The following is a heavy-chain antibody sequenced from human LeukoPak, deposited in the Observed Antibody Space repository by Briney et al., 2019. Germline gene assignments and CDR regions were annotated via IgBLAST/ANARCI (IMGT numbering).Heavy chain of an antibody. CDR1: GGSISSGAYY. Sequence: PSENLFLTCSVSGGSISSGAYYWSWIRQHPGKGLEWIGYIYYSGTTYYNPSLKSRVTISADTSKNHFSLKLNSVTAADTAVYYCARDYGDYGIDYWGQGTLVTVSS. J-gene: IGHJ4*02. CDR2: IYYSGTT. V-gene: IGHV4-31*03. CDR3: ARDYGDYGIDY. D-gene: IGHD4-17*01.